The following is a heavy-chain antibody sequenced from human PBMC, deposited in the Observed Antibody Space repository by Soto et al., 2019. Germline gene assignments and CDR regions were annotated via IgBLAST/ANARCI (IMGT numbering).Heavy chain of an antibody. V-gene: IGHV4-31*03. CDR1: GGSISSGGYY. Sequence: PSETLSLTCTVSGGSISSGGYYWSWIRQHPGKGLEWIGYIYYSGSTYYNPSLKSRVTISVDTPKNQFSLKLSSVTAADTAVYYCAGDKPGYSYGFDYWGQGTLVTV. D-gene: IGHD5-18*01. J-gene: IGHJ4*02. CDR3: AGDKPGYSYGFDY. CDR2: IYYSGST.